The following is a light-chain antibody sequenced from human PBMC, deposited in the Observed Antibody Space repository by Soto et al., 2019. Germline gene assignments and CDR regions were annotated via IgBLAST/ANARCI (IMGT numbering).Light chain of an antibody. CDR2: GAS. CDR1: QSVNNF. CDR3: QQYNNWPRP. V-gene: IGKV3-15*01. Sequence: EFVFTQSPATRSLSPRERARLSCRACQSVNNFLAWYQQKPGQAPRLLIYGASTRATGVPARFSGSGCGTEFTLTISSLQSEDFTVYYCQQYNNWPRPFGQGTRLEIK. J-gene: IGKJ5*01.